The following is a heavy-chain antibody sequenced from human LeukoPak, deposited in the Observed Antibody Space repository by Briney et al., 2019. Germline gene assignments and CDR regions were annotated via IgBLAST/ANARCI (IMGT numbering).Heavy chain of an antibody. D-gene: IGHD1-14*01. J-gene: IGHJ5*02. V-gene: IGHV4-59*01. CDR3: AREDPGRYWFDP. CDR1: GGSISSYY. CDR2: IYYSGST. Sequence: PSETLSLTCTVSGGSISSYYWSWIRQPPGKGLEWIGYIYYSGSTNYNPSLKSRVTISVDTSKNQFSLKLSSVTAADTAVYYCAREDPGRYWFDPWGQGTLVTVSS.